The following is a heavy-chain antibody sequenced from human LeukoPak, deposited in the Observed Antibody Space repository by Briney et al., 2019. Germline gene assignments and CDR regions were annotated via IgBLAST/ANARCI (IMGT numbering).Heavy chain of an antibody. CDR1: GRSFSGYY. D-gene: IGHD1-1*01. J-gene: IGHJ5*02. V-gene: IGHV4-34*01. Sequence: SETLSLTCAVYGRSFSGYYWSWIRQPPGKGLEWIGEINQSGSTNYNPSLKSRVTISVDTSKNQFSLKLSSVTAADTAVYYCASERTNWFDPWGQGTLVTVSS. CDR2: INQSGST. CDR3: ASERTNWFDP.